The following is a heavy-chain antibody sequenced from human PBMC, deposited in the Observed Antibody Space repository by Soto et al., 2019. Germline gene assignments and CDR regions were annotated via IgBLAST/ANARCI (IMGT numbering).Heavy chain of an antibody. CDR2: ISYDGSSK. D-gene: IGHD3-9*01. J-gene: IGHJ5*02. Sequence: QVQLVESGGGVVQPGRSLRLSCAASGFNFSNFGMHWVRQAPGKGLEWVAVISYDGSSKDYADSVKGRFTISRDNSKNTLYLQMNSLRLEDTAVYYCAKDKEYDILTGPLDPWGQGTLVIVSS. CDR1: GFNFSNFG. CDR3: AKDKEYDILTGPLDP. V-gene: IGHV3-30*18.